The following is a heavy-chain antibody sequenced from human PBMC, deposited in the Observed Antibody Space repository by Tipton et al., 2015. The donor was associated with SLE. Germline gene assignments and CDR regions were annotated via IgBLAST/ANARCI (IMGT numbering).Heavy chain of an antibody. CDR2: IYHTGST. Sequence: TLSLTCTVSGISISSAGYYWSWIRQHPGKGLEWIGYIYHTGSTYYNPSLESRLTISIDTSKNQFSLRLTSMTPADTALYYCARARRTTSSHFDYWGQGTLVTVSS. D-gene: IGHD1-14*01. J-gene: IGHJ4*02. CDR3: ARARRTTSSHFDY. CDR1: GISISSAGYY. V-gene: IGHV4-31*03.